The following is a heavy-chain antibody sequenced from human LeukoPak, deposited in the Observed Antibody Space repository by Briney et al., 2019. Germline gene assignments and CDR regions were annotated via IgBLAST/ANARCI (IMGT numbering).Heavy chain of an antibody. J-gene: IGHJ3*02. D-gene: IGHD3-22*01. V-gene: IGHV3-15*01. Sequence: PGGSLRLSCAASGFTFSNAWMSWVRQAPGKGLEWVGRIKSKTDGGTTDYAAPVKGRFTISRDDSKNTLYLQMNSLKTEDTAVYYCTTGLITMIVVVTFDIWGQGTMVTVSS. CDR2: IKSKTDGGTT. CDR1: GFTFSNAW. CDR3: TTGLITMIVVVTFDI.